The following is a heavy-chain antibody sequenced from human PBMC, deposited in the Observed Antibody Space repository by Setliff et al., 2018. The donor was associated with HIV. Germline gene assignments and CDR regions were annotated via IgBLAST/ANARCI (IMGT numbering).Heavy chain of an antibody. CDR2: INTNNGNP. D-gene: IGHD5-18*01. CDR3: ARDDNANTDLDF. V-gene: IGHV7-4-1*01. Sequence: ASVKVSCKASGYTFTDYGINWVRQAPGQGLEWMGWINTNNGNPMYAQGFTGRFVFSSDTSVRTAYLQIVGLKTEDTAVYFCARDDNANTDLDFWGPGTLVTVSS. CDR1: GYTFTDYG. J-gene: IGHJ4*02.